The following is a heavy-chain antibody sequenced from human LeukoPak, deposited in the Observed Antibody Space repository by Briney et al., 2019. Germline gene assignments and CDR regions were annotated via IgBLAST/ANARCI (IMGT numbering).Heavy chain of an antibody. J-gene: IGHJ3*02. CDR2: IHHSGNT. CDR1: GGPFSGYY. D-gene: IGHD2-15*01. Sequence: SETLSHTCAVSGGPFSGYYWTWIRQPPGKGLEWIGEIHHSGNTNYNPSLNDRATMSLNTSNNQVYLTLISVTAADTAVYYCARGPFCSGGACRDDAFEIWGQGTMVTVSS. CDR3: ARGPFCSGGACRDDAFEI. V-gene: IGHV4-34*01.